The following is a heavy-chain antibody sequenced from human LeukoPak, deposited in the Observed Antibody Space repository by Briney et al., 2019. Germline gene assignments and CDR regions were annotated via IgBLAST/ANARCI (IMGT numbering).Heavy chain of an antibody. Sequence: GGSLRLSCAASGFTFSSYWMSWVRQAPGKGLEWVANIKQDGSEKYYVDSVKGRFTISRDNAKTSLYLQMNSLRAEDTAVYFCARHLSGVTGYTYGRGIDYWGQGTLVTVSS. D-gene: IGHD5-18*01. CDR2: IKQDGSEK. CDR3: ARHLSGVTGYTYGRGIDY. CDR1: GFTFSSYW. V-gene: IGHV3-7*01. J-gene: IGHJ4*02.